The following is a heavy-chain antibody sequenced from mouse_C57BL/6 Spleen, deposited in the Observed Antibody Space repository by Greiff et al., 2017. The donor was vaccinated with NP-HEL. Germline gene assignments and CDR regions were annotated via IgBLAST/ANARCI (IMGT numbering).Heavy chain of an antibody. V-gene: IGHV1-72*01. CDR1: GYTFTSYC. CDR3: ARDDYDWFAY. D-gene: IGHD2-4*01. Sequence: VQLQQSGAELVKPGASVKLSCKASGYTFTSYCMHWVKQRPGRGLEWIGRIDPKSGGTKYNEKFKSKATLTVDKPSSTAYMQLSSLTSEDSAVYYCARDDYDWFAYWGQGTLVTVSA. J-gene: IGHJ3*01. CDR2: IDPKSGGT.